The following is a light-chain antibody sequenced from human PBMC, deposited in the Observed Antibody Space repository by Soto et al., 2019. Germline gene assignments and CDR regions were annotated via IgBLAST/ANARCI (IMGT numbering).Light chain of an antibody. Sequence: QSVRTQPPSASGSPGQSVTISCTGTSSDVGGYNYVSWYQQHPGKAPKLMIYEVSKRPSGVPDRFSGSKSGNTASLTVSGLQAEDEADYYSSSYAGTNYSHVFGTVTKVTDL. J-gene: IGLJ1*01. CDR1: SSDVGGYNY. CDR3: SSYAGTNYSHV. V-gene: IGLV2-8*01. CDR2: EVS.